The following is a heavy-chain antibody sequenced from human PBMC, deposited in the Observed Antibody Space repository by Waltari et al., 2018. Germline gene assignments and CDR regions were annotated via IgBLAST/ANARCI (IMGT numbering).Heavy chain of an antibody. CDR2: INPSGGST. Sequence: QVQLVQSGAEVKKPGASVKVSCKASGYTFTSYYMHWVRQAPGQGLEWMGIINPSGGSTSYAQKFQGRVTMTRDTSTSTVYMELSSLRSEDTAVYYCARGGTSSSWQGRWFDPWGQGTLVTVSS. CDR1: GYTFTSYY. J-gene: IGHJ5*02. CDR3: ARGGTSSSWQGRWFDP. D-gene: IGHD6-13*01. V-gene: IGHV1-46*01.